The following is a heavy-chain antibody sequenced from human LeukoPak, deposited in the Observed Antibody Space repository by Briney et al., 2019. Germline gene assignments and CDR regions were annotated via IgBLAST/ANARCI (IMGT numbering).Heavy chain of an antibody. CDR3: ARGPTTKPYYYYGMDV. CDR1: GYTFTSYG. V-gene: IGHV1-18*01. CDR2: ISAYNGNT. J-gene: IGHJ6*02. D-gene: IGHD1-14*01. Sequence: ASVKVSCKASGYTFTSYGISWVRQAPGQGLDGMGWISAYNGNTNYAQKLQGRVTMTTDTSTSTAYMELRSLRSDDTAVYYCARGPTTKPYYYYGMDVWGQGTTVTVSS.